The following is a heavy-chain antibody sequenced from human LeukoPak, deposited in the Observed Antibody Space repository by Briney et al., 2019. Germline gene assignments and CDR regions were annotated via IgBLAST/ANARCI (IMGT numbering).Heavy chain of an antibody. CDR2: ISRSSSYI. D-gene: IGHD6-19*01. CDR3: AKDMGPISGSFEY. J-gene: IGHJ4*02. CDR1: GFTFSSYT. V-gene: IGHV3-21*01. Sequence: PGGSLRLSCAASGFTFSSYTMNWVRQAPGKGLEWVSSISRSSSYIYYADPMKGRFTISRDNAKNSLYLQMNSLRAEDTAVYYCAKDMGPISGSFEYWGQGTLVTVSS.